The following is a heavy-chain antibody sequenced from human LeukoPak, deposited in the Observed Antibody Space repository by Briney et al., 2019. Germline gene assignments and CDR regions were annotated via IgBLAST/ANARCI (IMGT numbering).Heavy chain of an antibody. J-gene: IGHJ4*02. Sequence: GGSLRLSCAASGFTFDDYGMSWVRQAPGKGLEWVSGINWNGGSTGYADSVKGRFTISRDNAKNSLYLQMNNLRAEDTAVYYCARDEDDYYDSSGLPYYWGQGTLVTVSS. CDR3: ARDEDDYYDSSGLPYY. V-gene: IGHV3-20*04. CDR2: INWNGGST. D-gene: IGHD3-22*01. CDR1: GFTFDDYG.